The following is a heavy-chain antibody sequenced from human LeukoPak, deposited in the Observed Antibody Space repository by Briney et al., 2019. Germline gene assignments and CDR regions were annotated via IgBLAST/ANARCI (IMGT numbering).Heavy chain of an antibody. CDR1: GFTFSSYA. D-gene: IGHD3-10*01. CDR3: ARAHGAYYGSGSYYRSYLDY. CDR2: ISSNGGST. V-gene: IGHV3-64*01. J-gene: IGHJ4*02. Sequence: PGGSLRLSCAASGFTFSSYAMHWVRQAPGKGLEYVSAISSNGGSTYYANSVKGRFTISRDNSKNTLYLQMGSLRAEDMAVYYCARAHGAYYGSGSYYRSYLDYWGQGTLVTVSS.